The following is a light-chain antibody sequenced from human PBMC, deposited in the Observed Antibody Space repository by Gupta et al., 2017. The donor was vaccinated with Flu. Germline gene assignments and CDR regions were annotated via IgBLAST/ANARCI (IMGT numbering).Light chain of an antibody. CDR3: QQYYGNPPLHI. V-gene: IGKV4-1*01. J-gene: IGKJ2*01. CDR1: QSILYNSNKKTY. Sequence: DIVMTQSPDSLAVSLGERATINCRSSQSILYNSNKKTYLAWYQQKPGQPPRLLIYWASTRQSGVTDRFSGSGSGTDFTLTISSLHAEDVAIYYCQQYYGNPPLHIFGQGTKLEIK. CDR2: WAS.